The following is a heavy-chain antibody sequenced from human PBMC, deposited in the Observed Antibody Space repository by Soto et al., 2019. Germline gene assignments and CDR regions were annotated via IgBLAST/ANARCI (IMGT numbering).Heavy chain of an antibody. V-gene: IGHV1-18*01. D-gene: IGHD3-22*01. CDR2: ISAYNGNT. J-gene: IGHJ4*02. CDR3: ARNTYYYDSSGYYPFDY. Sequence: QVQLVQSGAEVKKPGASVKVSCKASGYTFTSYGISWVRQAPGQGLEWMGWISAYNGNTNYAQKLQGRVTMTTDTSXRXXYMELRRLRSDDTAVYYCARNTYYYDSSGYYPFDYWGQGTLVTVSS. CDR1: GYTFTSYG.